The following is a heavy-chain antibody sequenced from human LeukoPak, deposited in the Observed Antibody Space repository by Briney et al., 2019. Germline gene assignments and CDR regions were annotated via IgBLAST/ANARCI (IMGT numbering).Heavy chain of an antibody. CDR1: GGSISSSSYY. J-gene: IGHJ4*02. Sequence: SETLSLTCTVSGGSISSSSYYWGWIRQPPGKGLEWIGSIYYSGSPYYNPSLKSRVTISVDTSKNQFSLKLSSVTAADTAVYYCARPHYDFWSGYADFDYWGQGTLVTVSS. V-gene: IGHV4-39*01. CDR3: ARPHYDFWSGYADFDY. CDR2: IYYSGSP. D-gene: IGHD3-3*01.